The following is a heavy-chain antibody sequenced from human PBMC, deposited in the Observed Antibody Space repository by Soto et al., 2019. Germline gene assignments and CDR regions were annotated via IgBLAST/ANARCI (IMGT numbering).Heavy chain of an antibody. Sequence: QVQLVQSGAEVKKPGSSVKVSCKTSGGTFSTYSIVWVRQAPGEGLEWMGGIIPIFGTANYAQKFQDRVTITADKSTNKAFMELSSLKSVYTAMYYCASSSGNNYGVGTNYYFDYWGQGTLVTVSS. CDR2: IIPIFGTA. CDR1: GGTFSTYS. D-gene: IGHD1-26*01. V-gene: IGHV1-69*06. J-gene: IGHJ4*02. CDR3: ASSSGNNYGVGTNYYFDY.